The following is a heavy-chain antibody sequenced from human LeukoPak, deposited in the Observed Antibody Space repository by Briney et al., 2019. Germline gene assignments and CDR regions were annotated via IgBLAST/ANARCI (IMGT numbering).Heavy chain of an antibody. J-gene: IGHJ4*02. CDR1: GGSISSSSYY. CDR3: ARADYDILTGFPAHPFDY. V-gene: IGHV4-39*07. D-gene: IGHD3-9*01. Sequence: SETLSLTCTVSGGSISSSSYYWGWIRQPPGKGLEWIGTIYYTGSTYYNPSLKSRVTISVDTSKNQFSLKLNSVTAADTAMYYCARADYDILTGFPAHPFDYWGQGTLVTVSS. CDR2: IYYTGST.